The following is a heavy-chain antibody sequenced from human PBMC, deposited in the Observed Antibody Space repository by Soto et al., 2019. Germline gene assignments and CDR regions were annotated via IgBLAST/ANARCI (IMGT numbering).Heavy chain of an antibody. CDR3: ARDPGYCSGGSCYGSY. J-gene: IGHJ4*02. V-gene: IGHV3-21*01. Sequence: PGGSLRLSCAASGFTFSRYSMNWVRQAPGKGLEWVSSVSSSSSHIYYADSVKGRFTISRDNADNSLYLQMNSLRVEDTALYYSARDPGYCSGGSCYGSYWGQGTLVTVSS. CDR2: VSSSSSHI. CDR1: GFTFSRYS. D-gene: IGHD2-15*01.